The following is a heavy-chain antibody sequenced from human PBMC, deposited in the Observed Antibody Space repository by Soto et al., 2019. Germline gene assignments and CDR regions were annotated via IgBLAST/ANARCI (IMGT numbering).Heavy chain of an antibody. J-gene: IGHJ3*02. CDR2: IYSGGST. Sequence: GGSLRLSCAASGFTVSSNDRSWVRQAPGKGLEWVSVIYSGGSTYYADSVKGRFTISRDNSKNTLYLQMNSLRAEDTAVYYCAKGGLQLWLFGVAFDIWGQGTIVTVSS. V-gene: IGHV3-53*01. CDR3: AKGGLQLWLFGVAFDI. D-gene: IGHD5-18*01. CDR1: GFTVSSND.